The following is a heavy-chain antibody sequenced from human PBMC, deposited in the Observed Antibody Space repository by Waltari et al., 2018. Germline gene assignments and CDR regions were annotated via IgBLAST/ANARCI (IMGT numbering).Heavy chain of an antibody. CDR2: ANDRRTT. V-gene: IGHV4-39*01. D-gene: IGHD3-9*01. Sequence: HLQLQESGPGLVKPSGTLSLTCSVSGGSLNSPAFSWGWIRQPPGKGLEWIATANDRRTTYFNPSLRGRVTISVDTAKRQFSLKLTSVTAADTAVYYCATQSVLTSFGSAHPTWFDSWGQGTPVTVSS. CDR3: ATQSVLTSFGSAHPTWFDS. J-gene: IGHJ5*01. CDR1: GGSLNSPAFS.